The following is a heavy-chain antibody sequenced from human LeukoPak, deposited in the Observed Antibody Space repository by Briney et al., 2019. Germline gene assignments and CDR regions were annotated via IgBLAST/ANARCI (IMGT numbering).Heavy chain of an antibody. D-gene: IGHD6-19*01. CDR2: INPSGGST. J-gene: IGHJ3*02. Sequence: EASVKVSCKASGYTFTSYYMHWVRQAPGQGLEWMGIINPSGGSTSYAQKFQGRVTMTRDTSTSTVYMELSSLRSEGTAVYYCARARGGYSSGWYGPYAFDIWGQGTMVTVSS. CDR1: GYTFTSYY. V-gene: IGHV1-46*01. CDR3: ARARGGYSSGWYGPYAFDI.